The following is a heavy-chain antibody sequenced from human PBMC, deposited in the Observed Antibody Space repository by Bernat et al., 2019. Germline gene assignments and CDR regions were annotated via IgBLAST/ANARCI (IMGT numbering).Heavy chain of an antibody. CDR2: ISYHSADT. D-gene: IGHD6-13*01. V-gene: IGHV3-23*04. Sequence: EVQLVESGGGLAQPGGSLRLSCAASGFTFSSSAMSWARQAPGKGLEWVSSISYHSADTFYADSVKGRFTISRDNSKNTLYLQMNSIRAEDTAIYYCAKDDSWTPCQYWGQGTLVTVSS. CDR3: AKDDSWTPCQY. J-gene: IGHJ4*02. CDR1: GFTFSSSA.